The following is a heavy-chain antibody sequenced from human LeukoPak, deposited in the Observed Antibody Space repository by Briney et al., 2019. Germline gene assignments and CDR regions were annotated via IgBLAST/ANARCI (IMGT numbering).Heavy chain of an antibody. Sequence: PGGPLRLSCAASGFTFSSYWMSWVRQAPGKGLEWVANIKQDGSEKYYVDSVKGRFTISRDNAKNSLYLQMNSLRAEDTAVYFCASMGNSGGSYPFDYWGQGTLVTVSS. V-gene: IGHV3-7*01. D-gene: IGHD1-26*01. CDR2: IKQDGSEK. CDR3: ASMGNSGGSYPFDY. J-gene: IGHJ4*02. CDR1: GFTFSSYW.